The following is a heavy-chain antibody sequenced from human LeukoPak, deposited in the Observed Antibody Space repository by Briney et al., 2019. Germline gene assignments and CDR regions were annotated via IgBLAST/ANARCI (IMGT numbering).Heavy chain of an antibody. CDR1: GYTFTSYD. Sequence: ASVKVSCKASGYTFTSYDINWVRQATGQGLEWMGWMNPNSGSTGYAQKFQGRVTITRNTSISTAYMELSSLRSEDAAVYYCATSKQPRNWFDPWGQGTLVTVSS. J-gene: IGHJ5*02. CDR2: MNPNSGST. D-gene: IGHD6-13*01. V-gene: IGHV1-8*03. CDR3: ATSKQPRNWFDP.